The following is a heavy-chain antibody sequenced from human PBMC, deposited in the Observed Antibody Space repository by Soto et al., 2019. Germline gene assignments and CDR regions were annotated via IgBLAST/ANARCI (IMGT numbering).Heavy chain of an antibody. J-gene: IGHJ6*02. D-gene: IGHD3-10*01. CDR1: GGSISSSNW. CDR3: ARGPRRFGDKNKMDV. Sequence: SETLSLTCAVSGGSISSSNWWSWVRQPPGKGLEWIGEIYHSGSTNYNPSLKSRVTISVDKSKNQFSLKLSSVTAADTAVYYCARGPRRFGDKNKMDVWGQGTTVTVSS. CDR2: IYHSGST. V-gene: IGHV4-4*02.